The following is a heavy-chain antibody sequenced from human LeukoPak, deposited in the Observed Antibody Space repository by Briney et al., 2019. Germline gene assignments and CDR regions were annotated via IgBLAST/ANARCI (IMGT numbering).Heavy chain of an antibody. V-gene: IGHV5-10-1*01. J-gene: IGHJ4*02. CDR2: IDPSDSYT. Sequence: GESLRISCKGSGYSFTSYWISWVRQMPGKGLEWMGRIDPSDSYTNYSPSFQGHVTISADKSISTACLQWSSLKASDTAMYYCARHTYYDILTGYWESPYYFDYWGQGTLVTVSS. D-gene: IGHD3-9*01. CDR3: ARHTYYDILTGYWESPYYFDY. CDR1: GYSFTSYW.